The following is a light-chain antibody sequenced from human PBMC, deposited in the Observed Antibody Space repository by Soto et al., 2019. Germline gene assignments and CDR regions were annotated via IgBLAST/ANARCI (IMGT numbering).Light chain of an antibody. CDR3: SSYTSSSTLL. CDR1: SSDVGGYNY. J-gene: IGLJ2*01. Sequence: QSALTQPASVSGSPGQSITISCTGTSSDVGGYNYVSWYQQHPGKAPKLMIYAVSNRPSGASDRFSSSRYGKTASLTISGRQAEDGADYYGSSYTSSSTLLFGGGTKLTVL. V-gene: IGLV2-14*01. CDR2: AVS.